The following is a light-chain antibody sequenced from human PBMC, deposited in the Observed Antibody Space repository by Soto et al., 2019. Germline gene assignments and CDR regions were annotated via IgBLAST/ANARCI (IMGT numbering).Light chain of an antibody. CDR3: GTWDSSLNGGV. CDR2: DNN. V-gene: IGLV1-51*01. CDR1: NSNIGNNY. J-gene: IGLJ2*01. Sequence: QSVLTQPPSVSAAPGQMVTISCSGGNSNIGNNYVSWYQHLPGTAPKLLIYDNNKRPSGIPDRFSGSKSGTSATLDITGLQTADEAHYYCGTWDSSLNGGVFGGGTKLTVL.